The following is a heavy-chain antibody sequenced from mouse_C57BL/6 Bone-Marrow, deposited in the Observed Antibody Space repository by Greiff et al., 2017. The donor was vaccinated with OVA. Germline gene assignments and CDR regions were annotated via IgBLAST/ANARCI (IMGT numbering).Heavy chain of an antibody. Sequence: VQLKESGPVLVKPGASVKMSCKASGYTFTDYYMNWVKQSHGKSLEWIGVINPYNGGTSYNQKFKGKATLTVDKSSSTAYMELNSLTSEDSAVYYCARACCPHYFDYWGQGTTLTVSS. V-gene: IGHV1-19*01. CDR2: INPYNGGT. CDR3: ARACCPHYFDY. CDR1: GYTFTDYY. J-gene: IGHJ2*01.